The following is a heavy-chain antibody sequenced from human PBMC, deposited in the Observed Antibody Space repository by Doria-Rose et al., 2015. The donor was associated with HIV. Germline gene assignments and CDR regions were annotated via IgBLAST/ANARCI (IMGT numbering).Heavy chain of an antibody. V-gene: IGHV2-26*01. CDR1: GVSLSSPGMG. CDR3: ARIKSSRWYHKYYFDF. Sequence: QESGPVLVKPTETLTLTCTVSGVSLSSPGMGVSWIRQPPGKALAWLANIFSDDERSYNTSLKSRLTISRGTSKSQVVLTMTDMDPVDTATYYCARIKSSRWYHKYYFDFWGQGTLVIVSA. D-gene: IGHD6-13*01. J-gene: IGHJ4*02. CDR2: IFSDDER.